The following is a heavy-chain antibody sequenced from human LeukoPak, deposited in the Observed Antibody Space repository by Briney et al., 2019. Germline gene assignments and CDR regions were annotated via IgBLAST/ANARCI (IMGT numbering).Heavy chain of an antibody. CDR1: GYTFTSYG. CDR3: ARDHGYDYVWGSYRSVAESPDY. D-gene: IGHD3-16*02. Sequence: ASLKVSCEVSGYTFTSYGISWVRQAPGQGLEWMGWISAYNGNTNYAQKLQGRVTMTTDTSTSTAYMELRSLRSDDTAVYYCARDHGYDYVWGSYRSVAESPDYWGQGTLVTVSS. CDR2: ISAYNGNT. J-gene: IGHJ4*02. V-gene: IGHV1-18*01.